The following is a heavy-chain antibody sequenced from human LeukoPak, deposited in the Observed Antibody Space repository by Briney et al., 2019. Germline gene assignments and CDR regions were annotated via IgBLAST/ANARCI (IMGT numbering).Heavy chain of an antibody. D-gene: IGHD2-15*01. V-gene: IGHV4-38-2*02. J-gene: IGHJ6*02. Sequence: SETLSLTCTVSGYSISSTYCWGWIRQPPGKGLEWIGRVCHSGSTYYSPSLKSRVTISVDTSKNQFSLKLSSVTAADTAVYYCAREADYYYYGMDVWGQGTTVTVSS. CDR3: AREADYYYYGMDV. CDR1: GYSISSTYC. CDR2: VCHSGST.